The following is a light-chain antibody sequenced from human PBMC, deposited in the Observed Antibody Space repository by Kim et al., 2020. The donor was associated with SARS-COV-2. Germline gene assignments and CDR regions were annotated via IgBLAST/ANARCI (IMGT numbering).Light chain of an antibody. Sequence: SASVGDWVTLTCRASQGISHYLAWFQQKPGKVPQRLIYAASSLQSGVPSRFSGSGSGTEFTLTISSLQPEDFATYYCLQHNSYPLSFGGGTKLEI. CDR2: AAS. J-gene: IGKJ4*01. CDR1: QGISHY. CDR3: LQHNSYPLS. V-gene: IGKV1-17*03.